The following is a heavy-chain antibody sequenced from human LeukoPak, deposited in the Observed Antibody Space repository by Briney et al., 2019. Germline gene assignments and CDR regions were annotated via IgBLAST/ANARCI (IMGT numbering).Heavy chain of an antibody. CDR3: ARRVAGILYTRGRVNWFDP. D-gene: IGHD2-2*02. J-gene: IGHJ5*02. Sequence: GESLKISCKGSGYSFTSYWIGWVRQMPGKGLEWMGIIYPGDSDTRYSPSFQGQVTISADKSISTAYLQWSSLKASDTAMYYCARRVAGILYTRGRVNWFDPWGQGTLVTVSS. V-gene: IGHV5-51*01. CDR1: GYSFTSYW. CDR2: IYPGDSDT.